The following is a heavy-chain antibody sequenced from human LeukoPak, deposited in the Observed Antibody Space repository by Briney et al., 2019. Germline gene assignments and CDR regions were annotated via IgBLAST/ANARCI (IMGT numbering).Heavy chain of an antibody. CDR2: ISPSGGGT. CDR3: AREELWLLGFDY. V-gene: IGHV3-23*01. CDR1: GFTFSSYG. J-gene: IGHJ4*02. Sequence: GGSLRLSCAASGFTFSSYGMNWVRQAPGKGLEWISGISPSGGGTYYTDSVKGLFTISRDNSKNTLYLQMNSLRAEDTAVYYCAREELWLLGFDYWGQGTLVTVSS. D-gene: IGHD5-18*01.